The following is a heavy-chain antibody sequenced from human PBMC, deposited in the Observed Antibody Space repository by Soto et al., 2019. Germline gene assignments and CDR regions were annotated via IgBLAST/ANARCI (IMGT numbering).Heavy chain of an antibody. D-gene: IGHD5-12*01. Sequence: LRLSCAASGFTFSSYAMSWVRQAPGKGLEWVSAISGSGGSTYYADSVKGRFTISRDNSKNTLYLQMNSLRAEDTAVYYCAKVEKGDSGYYYKYLLIDPYYFDYWCQGPLVTVSS. V-gene: IGHV3-23*01. CDR2: ISGSGGST. CDR3: AKVEKGDSGYYYKYLLIDPYYFDY. CDR1: GFTFSSYA. J-gene: IGHJ4*02.